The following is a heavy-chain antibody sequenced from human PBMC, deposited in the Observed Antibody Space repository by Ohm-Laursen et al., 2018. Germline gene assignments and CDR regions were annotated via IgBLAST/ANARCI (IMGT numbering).Heavy chain of an antibody. CDR3: AKTIEMATIYSRRVFDY. CDR2: ISYDGRQT. D-gene: IGHD5-24*01. CDR1: GFTFSDYG. J-gene: IGHJ4*02. Sequence: RSLRLSCSASGFTFSDYGGHWVRPAPGKGLGGGAVISYDGRQTYYADSVKGRFTISRDNSKNTLYLQMNSLRAEDTAVYYCAKTIEMATIYSRRVFDYWGQGTLVTVSS. V-gene: IGHV3-30*18.